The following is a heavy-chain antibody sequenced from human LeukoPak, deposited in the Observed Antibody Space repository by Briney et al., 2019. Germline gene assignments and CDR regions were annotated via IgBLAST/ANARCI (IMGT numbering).Heavy chain of an antibody. J-gene: IGHJ4*03. Sequence: PGGSLRLSCAASGFKFESYGINWVRQTPGKGLEWVAFIRYDGLKKYYADSVRRRSTIFRDNYKNLLYLQMNSLRADDPALYYGAKDRGAAAGNFDYSGHGDLVTASS. CDR2: IRYDGLKK. CDR3: AKDRGAAAGNFDY. D-gene: IGHD6-13*01. CDR1: GFKFESYG. V-gene: IGHV3-30*02.